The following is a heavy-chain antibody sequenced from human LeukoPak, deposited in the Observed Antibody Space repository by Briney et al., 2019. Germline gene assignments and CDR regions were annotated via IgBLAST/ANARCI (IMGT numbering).Heavy chain of an antibody. V-gene: IGHV1-69*13. CDR1: GGTLNSFA. J-gene: IGHJ4*02. D-gene: IGHD3-22*01. CDR3: ASPPTYYYDSSGYYPLNH. CDR2: IIPIFGTA. Sequence: SVKVSCKASGGTLNSFAISWLRQAPGLGLEWIGGIIPIFGTANYAQKFQGGVTITADESTNTAYMELSSLRSEDTAVYYCASPPTYYYDSSGYYPLNHWGQGTLVTVSS.